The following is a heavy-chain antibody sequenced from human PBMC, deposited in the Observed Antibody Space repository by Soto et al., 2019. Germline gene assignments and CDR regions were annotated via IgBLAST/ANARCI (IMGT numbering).Heavy chain of an antibody. V-gene: IGHV4-39*01. D-gene: IGHD6-19*01. CDR1: GGSISSSSYY. CDR2: IYYSGST. Sequence: QLQLQESGPGLVKPSETLSLTCTVSGGSISSSSYYWGWIRQPPGTGLEWIGSIYYSGSTYYNPSLKSRVTISVDTSKNQFSLKLSSVTAADTAVYYCARPAVHSSGFTDYWGQGTLVTVSS. J-gene: IGHJ4*02. CDR3: ARPAVHSSGFTDY.